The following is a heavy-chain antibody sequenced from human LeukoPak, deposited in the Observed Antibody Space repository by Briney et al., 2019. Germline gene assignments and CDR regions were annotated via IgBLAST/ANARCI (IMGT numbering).Heavy chain of an antibody. CDR3: ARARRDYGDYGVFWFDP. CDR2: IYYSGST. D-gene: IGHD4-17*01. V-gene: IGHV4-31*03. CDR1: GGSISSGGYY. J-gene: IGHJ5*02. Sequence: SETLSLTCTVSGGSISSGGYYWSWIRQHPGKGLEWIGYIYYSGSTYYNPSPKSRVTISVDTSKNQFSLKLSSVTAADTAVYYCARARRDYGDYGVFWFDPWGQGTLVTVSS.